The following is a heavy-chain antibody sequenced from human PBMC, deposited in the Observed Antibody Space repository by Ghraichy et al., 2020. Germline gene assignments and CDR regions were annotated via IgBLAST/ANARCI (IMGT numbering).Heavy chain of an antibody. V-gene: IGHV4-39*01. CDR3: ARLRYDYGAYYFDY. D-gene: IGHD4-17*01. Sequence: SETLSLTCTVSGGSISSSNDYWGWIRQPPGKGLEWIGSIYYSGNTYYNPSLKSRVTISVDTSKNQFSLKLSSVTAADTAVYYCARLRYDYGAYYFDYWGQGTPVTVSS. J-gene: IGHJ4*02. CDR1: GGSISSSNDY. CDR2: IYYSGNT.